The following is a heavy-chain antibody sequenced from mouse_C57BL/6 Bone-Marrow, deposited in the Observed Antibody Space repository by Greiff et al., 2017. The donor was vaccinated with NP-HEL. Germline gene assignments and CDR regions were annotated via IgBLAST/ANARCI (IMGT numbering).Heavy chain of an antibody. CDR3: ERVSTMVKWWAY. CDR1: GYTFTSYW. Sequence: QVQLQQPGAELVRPGTSVKLSCKASGYTFTSYWMHWVKQRPGQGLEWIGVIDPSDSYTNYNQKFKGKATLTVDTSSSTAYMQLSSLTSEDSAVYYCERVSTMVKWWAYWGQGTLVTVSA. D-gene: IGHD2-2*01. CDR2: IDPSDSYT. V-gene: IGHV1-59*01. J-gene: IGHJ3*01.